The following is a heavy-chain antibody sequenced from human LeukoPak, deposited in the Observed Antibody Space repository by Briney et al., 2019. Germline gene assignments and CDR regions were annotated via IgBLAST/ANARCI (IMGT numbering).Heavy chain of an antibody. D-gene: IGHD5-12*01. J-gene: IGHJ4*02. V-gene: IGHV1-46*01. CDR3: ARVYSGYFDY. CDR2: ISPSNDST. CDR1: GNTFTTYY. Sequence: ASVKVSCKASGNTFTTYYIYWVRQAPGQGLEWMGIISPSNDSTIYAQKFQGRVTMTRDTSTSTVYMELSTLRSEDTAVYYCARVYSGYFDYWGQGTLVTVSP.